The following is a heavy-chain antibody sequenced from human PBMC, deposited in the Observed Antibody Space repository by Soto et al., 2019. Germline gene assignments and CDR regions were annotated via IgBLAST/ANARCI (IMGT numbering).Heavy chain of an antibody. J-gene: IGHJ4*02. V-gene: IGHV1-18*01. CDR1: GYTFTSYG. CDR2: ISAYNGNT. CDR3: AREYYEFLTGSYRTTYYFDY. Sequence: QVQLVQSGAEVKKPGASVKVSCKASGYTFTSYGISWVRQAPGQGLEWMGWISAYNGNTNYAQKLQGRVTMTTDTSTSTAYMELRSLRSDDTAVYYCAREYYEFLTGSYRTTYYFDYWGQGTLVTLSS. D-gene: IGHD3-9*01.